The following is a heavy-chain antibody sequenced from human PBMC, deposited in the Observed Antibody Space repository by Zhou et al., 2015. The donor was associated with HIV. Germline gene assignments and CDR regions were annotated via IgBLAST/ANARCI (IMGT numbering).Heavy chain of an antibody. CDR1: ELTFSSHW. V-gene: IGHV3-7*01. J-gene: IGHJ4*02. Sequence: VQLVESGGGVVQPGGSLRLSCAASELTFSSHWMTWVRQAPGKGLEWVASINQDGNEKSYVDSLKGRFTISRDNSKNSLYLQMNILRAEDTAVYYCARVGPGAPRPYFFDYWGQGTLVTVSS. D-gene: IGHD6-6*01. CDR2: INQDGNEK. CDR3: ARVGPGAPRPYFFDY.